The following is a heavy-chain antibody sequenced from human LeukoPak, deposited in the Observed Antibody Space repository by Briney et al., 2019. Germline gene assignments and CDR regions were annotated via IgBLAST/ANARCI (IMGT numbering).Heavy chain of an antibody. V-gene: IGHV4-39*07. CDR1: GGSISSSSYY. CDR2: IYYSGGT. D-gene: IGHD6-13*01. Sequence: SETLSLTCTVSGGSISSSSYYWGWIRQPPGKGLEWIGSIYYSGGTYYNPSLKSRVTISVDTSKNQFSLKLSSVTAADTAVYYCARDRRGYRIAAAGVFDYWGQGTLVTVSS. CDR3: ARDRRGYRIAAAGVFDY. J-gene: IGHJ4*02.